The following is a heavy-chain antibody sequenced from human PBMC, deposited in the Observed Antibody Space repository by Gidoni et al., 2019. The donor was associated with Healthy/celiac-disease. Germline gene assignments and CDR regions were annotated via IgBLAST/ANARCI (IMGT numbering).Heavy chain of an antibody. J-gene: IGHJ5*02. Sequence: QVQLQQWGAGLLKPSETLSLTCAVYGGSFSGYYWSWIRQPPGKGLEWIGEINHSGSTNYNPSLKSRVTISVDTSKNQFSLKLSSVTAADTAVYYCARAAPLLYWFGDWGQGTLVTVSS. CDR2: INHSGST. CDR3: ARAAPLLYWFGD. CDR1: GGSFSGYY. V-gene: IGHV4-34*01. D-gene: IGHD2-15*01.